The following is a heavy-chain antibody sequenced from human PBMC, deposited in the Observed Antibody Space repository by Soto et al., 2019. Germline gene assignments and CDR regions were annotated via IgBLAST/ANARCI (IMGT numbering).Heavy chain of an antibody. CDR3: ARSRSGYDYTPVYYYYYGMDV. V-gene: IGHV1-69*06. J-gene: IGHJ6*02. CDR2: IIPIFGTA. Sequence: SVKVSCKASGGTFSSYAISWVRQAPGQGLEWMGGIIPIFGTANYAQKFQGRVTITADKSTSTAYMELSSLRSEDTAVYYCARSRSGYDYTPVYYYYYGMDVWGQGTTVTVSS. CDR1: GGTFSSYA. D-gene: IGHD5-12*01.